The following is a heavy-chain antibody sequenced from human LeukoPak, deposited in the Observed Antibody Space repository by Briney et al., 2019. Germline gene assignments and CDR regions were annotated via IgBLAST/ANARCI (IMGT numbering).Heavy chain of an antibody. Sequence: GGFLRLSCVGSGFTFSNYWMNWVRQAPGKGLEWVANIKGSDKGHVDSVKGRFSVSRDDARNSLYLQMDSLRAEDTAVYYCARDVDWNYDLWGQGTVVRVSS. J-gene: IGHJ4*02. D-gene: IGHD1-7*01. CDR1: GFTFSNYW. CDR2: IKGSDK. CDR3: ARDVDWNYDL. V-gene: IGHV3-7*01.